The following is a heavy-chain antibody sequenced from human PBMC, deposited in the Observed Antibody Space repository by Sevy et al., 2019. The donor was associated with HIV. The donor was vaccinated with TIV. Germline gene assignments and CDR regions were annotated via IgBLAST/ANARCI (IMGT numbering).Heavy chain of an antibody. CDR1: GYTFTSYY. V-gene: IGHV1-46*01. CDR2: INPSGGST. J-gene: IGHJ5*02. D-gene: IGHD3-3*01. Sequence: ASVKVSCKASGYTFTSYYMHWVRQAPGQGLEWMGIINPSGGSTSYAKKFQGRVTMTRDTSTSTVYMELSSLRSDDTAVYYCARDPRDTIFGVDRNWFDPWGQGTLVTVSS. CDR3: ARDPRDTIFGVDRNWFDP.